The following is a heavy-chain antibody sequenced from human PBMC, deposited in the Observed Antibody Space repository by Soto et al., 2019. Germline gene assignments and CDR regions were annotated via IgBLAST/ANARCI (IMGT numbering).Heavy chain of an antibody. J-gene: IGHJ4*02. V-gene: IGHV4-39*01. CDR3: ARHVRNSPPGS. Sequence: SETLSLTCTVSGGSISSSNYHWGWIRQPPGKGLEWIGSMYYSGSTYYNPSLKSRVTISVDTSKNQFSLKLTSVTAADTAVYHCARHVRNSPPGSWGQGSRVTVSS. D-gene: IGHD3-10*02. CDR2: MYYSGST. CDR1: GGSISSSNYH.